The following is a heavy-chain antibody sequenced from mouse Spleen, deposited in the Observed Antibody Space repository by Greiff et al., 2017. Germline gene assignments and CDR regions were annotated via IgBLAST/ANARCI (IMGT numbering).Heavy chain of an antibody. D-gene: IGHD4-1*01. CDR1: GYTFTDYE. Sequence: QVQLQQSGAELVRPGASVTLSCKASGYTFTDYEMHWVKQTPVHGLEWIGAIDPETGGTAYNQKFKGKAILTADKSSSTAYMELRSLTSEDSAVYYCTRKNWDGFDYWGQGTTLTVSS. CDR3: TRKNWDGFDY. CDR2: IDPETGGT. J-gene: IGHJ2*01. V-gene: IGHV1-15*01.